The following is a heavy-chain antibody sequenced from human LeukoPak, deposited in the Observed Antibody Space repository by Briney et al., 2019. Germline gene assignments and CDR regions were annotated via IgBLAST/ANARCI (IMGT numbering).Heavy chain of an antibody. D-gene: IGHD2-15*01. CDR1: GGSISSYY. CDR2: IYTSGST. Sequence: SETLSLTCTVSGGSISSYYWSWIRQPAGKGLEWIGRIYTSGSTNYNPSLKNRVTISVDTSMNQFSLKLSSLTAADTAVYYCAGSSCSGGSCYWGFDYWGQGTLVTVSS. J-gene: IGHJ4*02. CDR3: AGSSCSGGSCYWGFDY. V-gene: IGHV4-4*07.